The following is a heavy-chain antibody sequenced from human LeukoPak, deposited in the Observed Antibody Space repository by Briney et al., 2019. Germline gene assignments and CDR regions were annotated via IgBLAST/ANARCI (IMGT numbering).Heavy chain of an antibody. J-gene: IGHJ4*02. CDR3: AADDQQQLG. V-gene: IGHV1-58*01. CDR2: IVIDSGDT. CDR1: GFTFRNSA. D-gene: IGHD6-13*01. Sequence: GASVRVSCKASGFTFRNSAVQWVRQARGQRLEWIGWIVIDSGDTNYAQRFQERVTITRDKSTSTAYMELISLRSEDTAVYYCAADDQQQLGWGQGTLVTVSS.